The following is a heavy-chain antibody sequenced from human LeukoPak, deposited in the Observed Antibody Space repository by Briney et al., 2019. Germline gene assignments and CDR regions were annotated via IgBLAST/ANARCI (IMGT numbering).Heavy chain of an antibody. J-gene: IGHJ4*02. CDR1: GYTFTGYY. Sequence: ASVKVSYKASGYTFTGYYMHWVRQAPGQGLEWMGWINPNSGGTNYAQKFQGRVTMTRDTSISTAYMELSRLRSDDTAVYYCARAYYDSSGYYFDYWGQGTLVTVSS. CDR3: ARAYYDSSGYYFDY. D-gene: IGHD3-22*01. V-gene: IGHV1-2*02. CDR2: INPNSGGT.